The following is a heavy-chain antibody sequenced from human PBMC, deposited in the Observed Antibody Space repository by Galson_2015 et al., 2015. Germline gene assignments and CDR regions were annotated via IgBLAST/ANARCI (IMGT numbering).Heavy chain of an antibody. CDR1: GFTFSSYW. V-gene: IGHV3-74*01. D-gene: IGHD2-15*01. Sequence: SLRLSCAASGFTFSSYWMHWVRQAPGKGLVWVSRINSDGSSISYADSVKGRFTISRDNAKNTLYLQMNSLRAEDTAVYHCVRDRGCSGGSCSLAVDIWGQGTMVTVSS. CDR2: INSDGSSI. CDR3: VRDRGCSGGSCSLAVDI. J-gene: IGHJ3*02.